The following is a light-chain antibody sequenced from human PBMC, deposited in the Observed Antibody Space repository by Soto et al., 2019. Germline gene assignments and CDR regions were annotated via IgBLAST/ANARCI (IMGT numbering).Light chain of an antibody. CDR1: QSIRRW. J-gene: IGKJ1*01. CDR3: QYYAGVWT. Sequence: DIQMTQSPSMLSASVGDRVTIACRASQSIRRWLAWYQQKPGKAPKLLIFDASTLESGVPSRFSGSGPGTDFILTISSLQPDDFATYYRQYYAGVWTFGQGTKVDIK. V-gene: IGKV1-5*01. CDR2: DAS.